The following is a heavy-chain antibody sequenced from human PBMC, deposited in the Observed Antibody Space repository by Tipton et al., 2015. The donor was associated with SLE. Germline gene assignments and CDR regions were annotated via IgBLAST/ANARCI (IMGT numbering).Heavy chain of an antibody. D-gene: IGHD2-8*01. CDR1: GGSISSGDYY. J-gene: IGHJ4*02. Sequence: TLSLTCTVSGGSISSGDYYWSWIRQPPGKGLEWIGYIYYSGSTYYNPSLKSRVTISIDTSKNQFSLKLSSVTAADTAVYYCASRYCTMGLCSSNSFDFWGQGTLVTFSS. V-gene: IGHV4-30-4*01. CDR2: IYYSGST. CDR3: ASRYCTMGLCSSNSFDF.